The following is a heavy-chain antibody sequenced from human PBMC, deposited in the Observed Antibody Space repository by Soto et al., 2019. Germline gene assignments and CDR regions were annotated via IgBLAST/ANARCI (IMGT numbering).Heavy chain of an antibody. V-gene: IGHV3-21*01. CDR3: ARSYQLLPSLWYFDL. D-gene: IGHD2-2*01. Sequence: GGSLRLSCAASGFTFSSYSMNWVRQAPGKGLEWVSSISSSSSYIYYADSVKGRFTISRDNAKNSLYLQMNSLRAEDTAVYYCARSYQLLPSLWYFDLWGRGTLVTVSS. J-gene: IGHJ2*01. CDR2: ISSSSSYI. CDR1: GFTFSSYS.